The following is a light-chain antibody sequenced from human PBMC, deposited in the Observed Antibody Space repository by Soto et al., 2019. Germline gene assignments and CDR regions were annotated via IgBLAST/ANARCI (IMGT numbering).Light chain of an antibody. J-gene: IGKJ4*01. CDR3: QQYNNWPPLT. V-gene: IGKV3D-15*01. CDR2: GAS. Sequence: EIVMTQSPATLSVSAGERVTLSCRASQSVSSNLAWYQQKPGQAPRLLTYGASTRATGIPARFSGSGSGTDFTLTISSLQSEDFAVYYCQQYNNWPPLTFGGGTKVEIK. CDR1: QSVSSN.